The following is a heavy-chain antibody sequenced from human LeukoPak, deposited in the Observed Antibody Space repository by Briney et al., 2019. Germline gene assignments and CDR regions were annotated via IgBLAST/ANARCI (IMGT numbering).Heavy chain of an antibody. D-gene: IGHD3-22*01. V-gene: IGHV4-30-4*01. CDR2: IYYSGTT. Sequence: KSSETLSLTCTVSGGSISSGDYYWSWIRQPPGKGLEWIGYIYYSGTTYYNPSLKSRVTISVDTSKKQFSLKLSSVTAADTAVYYCARHSYYYDSSNYYYYFDYWGQGTLVTVSS. CDR1: GGSISSGDYY. J-gene: IGHJ4*02. CDR3: ARHSYYYDSSNYYYYFDY.